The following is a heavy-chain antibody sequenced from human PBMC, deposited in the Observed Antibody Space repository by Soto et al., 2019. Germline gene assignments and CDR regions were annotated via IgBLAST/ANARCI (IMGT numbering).Heavy chain of an antibody. V-gene: IGHV1-69*02. Sequence: QVQLVQSGAEVKKPGSSVKVSCKASGGTFSSYTISWVRQAPGQGLEWMGRIIPILGIANYAQKFQGRVTITADKSTSTAYMELSSLRSEDTSVYYCARRVIAAADTEDYYYYGMDVWGQGTTVTVSS. J-gene: IGHJ6*02. D-gene: IGHD6-13*01. CDR3: ARRVIAAADTEDYYYYGMDV. CDR2: IIPILGIA. CDR1: GGTFSSYT.